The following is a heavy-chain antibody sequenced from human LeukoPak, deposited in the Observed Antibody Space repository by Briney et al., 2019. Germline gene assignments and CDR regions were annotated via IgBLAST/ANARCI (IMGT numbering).Heavy chain of an antibody. CDR1: GGSFSGYY. V-gene: IGHV4-34*01. J-gene: IGHJ6*03. CDR2: INHSGST. D-gene: IGHD5/OR15-5a*01. CDR3: ARGSVGGGNYYNYYMDV. Sequence: SETLSLTCAVYGGSFSGYYWSWIRQPPGKGLEWIGEINHSGSTNYNPSLKSRVTISGDTSKNQFSLKLNSVTAADTAVYYCARGSVGGGNYYNYYMDVWGKGTTVTVSS.